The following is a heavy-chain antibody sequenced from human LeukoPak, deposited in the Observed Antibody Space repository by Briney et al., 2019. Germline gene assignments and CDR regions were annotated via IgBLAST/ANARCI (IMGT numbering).Heavy chain of an antibody. CDR2: TYYSGST. CDR1: GVSISSGDYY. D-gene: IGHD3-3*01. V-gene: IGHV4-30-4*01. Sequence: SGTLSLTCTVSGVSISSGDYYWSWIRQPPGKGLEWIGYTYYSGSTYYNPSLKSRVTISVDTSKNQFSLKLSSVTAADTAVYYCARFLFTEPHFDYWGQGTLVTVSS. CDR3: ARFLFTEPHFDY. J-gene: IGHJ4*02.